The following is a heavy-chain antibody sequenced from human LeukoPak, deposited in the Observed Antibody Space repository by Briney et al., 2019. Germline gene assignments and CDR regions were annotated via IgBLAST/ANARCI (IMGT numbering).Heavy chain of an antibody. CDR2: MNPNSGNT. CDR1: GYTFTSYD. J-gene: IGHJ3*02. V-gene: IGHV1-8*01. Sequence: GASVKVSCKASGYTFTSYDINWVRQATGQGLEWMGWMNPNSGNTGYAQKFQGRVTITRNTSISTAYMELSSLRSDDTAVYCCARGVRFGPTQDMWGQGTMVTVSS. CDR3: ARGVRFGPTQDM. D-gene: IGHD3-10*01.